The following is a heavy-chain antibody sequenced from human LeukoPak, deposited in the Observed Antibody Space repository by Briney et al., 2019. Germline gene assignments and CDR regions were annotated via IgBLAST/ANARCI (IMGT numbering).Heavy chain of an antibody. CDR1: GGTFSSYA. CDR3: ARASRGYSYGWGPYYYYYYMDV. D-gene: IGHD5-18*01. Sequence: SVKVSYKASGGTFSSYAISWVRQAPGQGLEWMGGIIHIFGTANYAQKFQGRVTITADESTSTAYMELSSLRSEDTAVYYCARASRGYSYGWGPYYYYYYMDVWGKGTTVTVSS. CDR2: IIHIFGTA. V-gene: IGHV1-69*13. J-gene: IGHJ6*03.